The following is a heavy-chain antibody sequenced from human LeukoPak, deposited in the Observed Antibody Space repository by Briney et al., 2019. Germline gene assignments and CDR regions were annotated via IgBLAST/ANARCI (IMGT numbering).Heavy chain of an antibody. J-gene: IGHJ4*02. D-gene: IGHD2-21*01. Sequence: RPGGSLRLSCAASGFTFSSYWMSWVRQAPGKGLEWVANIKQDGSEKYYVDSVKGRFTISRDNAKNSLYLQMNSLRAEDTAVYYCARGYCGGDCYNNFDYWGQGTLVTVSS. CDR1: GFTFSSYW. V-gene: IGHV3-7*04. CDR3: ARGYCGGDCYNNFDY. CDR2: IKQDGSEK.